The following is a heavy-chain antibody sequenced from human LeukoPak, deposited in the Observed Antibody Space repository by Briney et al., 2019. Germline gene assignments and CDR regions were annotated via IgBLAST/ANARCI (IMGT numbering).Heavy chain of an antibody. CDR3: ARDDWILNDDFDI. J-gene: IGHJ3*02. V-gene: IGHV3-11*04. CDR2: ISSSGSTI. D-gene: IGHD3-9*01. CDR1: GFTFSDYY. Sequence: GGSLRLSCAASGFTFSDYYMSWIRQAPGEGLEWISYISSSGSTIYYADSVKGRFTISRDNAKNSLYLQMNSLRAEDTAVYYCARDDWILNDDFDIWGQGTMVTVSS.